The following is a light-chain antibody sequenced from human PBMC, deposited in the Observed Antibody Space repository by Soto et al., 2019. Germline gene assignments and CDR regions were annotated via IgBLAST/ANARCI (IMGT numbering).Light chain of an antibody. CDR2: EGS. CDR3: CAYAGGDHLFV. V-gene: IGLV2-23*01. CDR1: SSDIGGFGL. J-gene: IGLJ1*01. Sequence: QSVLAQPASVSGSPGQSITISCTGSSSDIGGFGLVSWYRHHPGEAPKLIIFEGSKRPSGVSSRFSGSKSGNTASLTISGLQAEDEDDFYCCAYAGGDHLFVFGAGTKVTVL.